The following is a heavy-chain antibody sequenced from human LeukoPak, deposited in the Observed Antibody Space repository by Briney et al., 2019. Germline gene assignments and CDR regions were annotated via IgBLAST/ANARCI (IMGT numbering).Heavy chain of an antibody. D-gene: IGHD3-10*01. J-gene: IGHJ4*02. Sequence: SETLSLTCTVSGGSISSGDYYWSWIRQPPGKGLEWIGYIYYSGSTYYNPSLKSRVTISVDTSKNQFSLRLSSLTAADTAVYYCARHGSSYSFDYWGQGTLVTVSS. V-gene: IGHV4-30-4*01. CDR1: GGSISSGDYY. CDR3: ARHGSSYSFDY. CDR2: IYYSGST.